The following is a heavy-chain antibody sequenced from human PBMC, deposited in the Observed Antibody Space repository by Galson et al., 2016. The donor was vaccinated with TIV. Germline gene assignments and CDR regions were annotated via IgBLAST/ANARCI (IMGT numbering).Heavy chain of an antibody. J-gene: IGHJ3*02. CDR1: GFTFNNYA. CDR3: AKRRNYGGDALES. Sequence: SLRLSCAASGFTFNNYAMHWVRQAPGKGLEWVSGISGSGGITYLAESVKGRFAISRDNSRDTLYLQLNSLRAEDTAGYYCAKRRNYGGDALESWGQGTMLTVSS. V-gene: IGHV3-23*01. D-gene: IGHD4-23*01. CDR2: ISGSGGIT.